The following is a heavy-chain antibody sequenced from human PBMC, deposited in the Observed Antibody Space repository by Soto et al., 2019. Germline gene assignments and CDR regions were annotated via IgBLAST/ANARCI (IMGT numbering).Heavy chain of an antibody. D-gene: IGHD2-15*01. Sequence: AGESLKISCKGSGYSFTSYWIGWVRQMPGKGLEWMGIIYPGDSDTRYSPSFQGQVTISADKSISTAYLQWSSLKASDTAMYYCARRGLGGYCSGGSCQNWFDPWGQGTLVTVSS. V-gene: IGHV5-51*01. CDR3: ARRGLGGYCSGGSCQNWFDP. CDR1: GYSFTSYW. CDR2: IYPGDSDT. J-gene: IGHJ5*02.